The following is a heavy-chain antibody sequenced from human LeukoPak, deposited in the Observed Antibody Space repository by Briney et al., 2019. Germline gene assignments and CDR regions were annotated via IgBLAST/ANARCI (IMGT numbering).Heavy chain of an antibody. J-gene: IGHJ4*02. V-gene: IGHV5-51*01. Sequence: GESLKISCRGSGYSFINNWIGWVRQMPGKGLEWMGIIYPGGSDTRYSPSFQGQVTISVDKSISTAYLQWSSLKASDTAMYYCARHQSGHFDYWGQGTLVTVSS. CDR3: ARHQSGHFDY. CDR1: GYSFINNW. D-gene: IGHD5-12*01. CDR2: IYPGGSDT.